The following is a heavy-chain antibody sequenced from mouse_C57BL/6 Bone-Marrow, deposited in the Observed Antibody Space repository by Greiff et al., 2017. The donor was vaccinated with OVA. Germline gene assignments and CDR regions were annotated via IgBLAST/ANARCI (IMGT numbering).Heavy chain of an antibody. V-gene: IGHV1-55*01. CDR1: GYTFTSYW. D-gene: IGHD1-1*01. Sequence: QVQLQQPGAELVKPGASVKMSCKASGYTFTSYWITWVKQRPGQGLEWIGDIYPGSGSTNYNEKFKSKATLTVDTSSSTAYMQLSSLTSEDSAVYYWARREEFITTVVATDWYFDVWGTGTTVTVSS. CDR2: IYPGSGST. CDR3: ARREEFITTVVATDWYFDV. J-gene: IGHJ1*03.